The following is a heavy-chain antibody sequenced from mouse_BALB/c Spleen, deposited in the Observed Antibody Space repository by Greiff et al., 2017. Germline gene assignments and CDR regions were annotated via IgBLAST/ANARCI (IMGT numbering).Heavy chain of an antibody. CDR1: GFTFSSYT. V-gene: IGHV5-6-4*01. CDR2: ISSGGSYT. J-gene: IGHJ4*01. CDR3: TREDGMDY. Sequence: EVKLVESGGGLVKPGGSLKLSCAASGFTFSSYTMSWVRQTPEKRLEWVATISSGGSYTYYPDSVKGRFTISRDNAKNTLYLQMSSLKSEDTAMYYCTREDGMDYWGQGTSDTVSA.